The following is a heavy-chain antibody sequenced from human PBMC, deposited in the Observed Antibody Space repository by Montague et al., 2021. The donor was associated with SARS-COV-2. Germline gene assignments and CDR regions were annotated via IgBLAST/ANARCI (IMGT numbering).Heavy chain of an antibody. Sequence: SETLSLTCTVSGDSISDYHWSWIRQPPGMGLEWIGYIFRSGATNYNPPLKSRVIISLDTSKSQFSLRLSSVTAADTAIYYRARTSRGSRYFYGVDVWGQGTTVTVSS. CDR3: ARTSRGSRYFYGVDV. D-gene: IGHD3-10*01. CDR2: IFRSGAT. CDR1: GDSISDYH. V-gene: IGHV4-59*01. J-gene: IGHJ6*02.